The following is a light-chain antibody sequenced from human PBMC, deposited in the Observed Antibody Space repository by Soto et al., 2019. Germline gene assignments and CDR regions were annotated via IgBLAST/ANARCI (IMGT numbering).Light chain of an antibody. J-gene: IGKJ4*01. V-gene: IGKV3-15*01. CDR2: GAS. CDR3: QQYNYWPPLT. Sequence: EIVMTQSRATLSVSPGERATLCCRASQSISSNLAWYQQKPGQAPRLLIYGASTRATGIPARFSGSGSGTEFTLTISSLQSEDFAVYYCQQYNYWPPLTFGGGTKVDIK. CDR1: QSISSN.